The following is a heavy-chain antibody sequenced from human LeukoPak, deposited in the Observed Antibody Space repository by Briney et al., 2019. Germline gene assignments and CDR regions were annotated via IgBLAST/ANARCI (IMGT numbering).Heavy chain of an antibody. Sequence: SETLSLTCTVSGGSISSSSYYWGWIRQPPGKGLEWIGSIYYSGSTYYNPSLKSRVTLSVDTSKNQFSLNLSAVTAADTAVYYCARTRPDPLHYYDSSAIDYWGQGTLVTVSS. V-gene: IGHV4-39*07. J-gene: IGHJ4*02. CDR2: IYYSGST. CDR1: GGSISSSSYY. CDR3: ARTRPDPLHYYDSSAIDY. D-gene: IGHD3-22*01.